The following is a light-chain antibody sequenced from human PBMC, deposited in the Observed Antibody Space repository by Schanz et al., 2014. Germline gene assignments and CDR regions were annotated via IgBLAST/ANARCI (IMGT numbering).Light chain of an antibody. CDR1: QSVSGNS. V-gene: IGKV3-20*01. J-gene: IGKJ1*01. CDR3: QQYGGSPGT. CDR2: DAS. Sequence: EIVLTQSPGTLSLSPGERATVSCRASQSVSGNSLAWYQQKPGRAPRLLIYDASSRARGTPGRFSGSGSGTDFTLTISRLEPGDFAVYYCQQYGGSPGTFGQGTKVEIK.